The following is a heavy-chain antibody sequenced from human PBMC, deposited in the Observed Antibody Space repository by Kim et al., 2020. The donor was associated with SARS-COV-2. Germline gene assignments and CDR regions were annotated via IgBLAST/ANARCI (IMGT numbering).Heavy chain of an antibody. D-gene: IGHD6-13*01. Sequence: GGSLRLSCAASGFTFSSYEMNWVRQAPGKGLEWVSYISSSDSTIYYADSVKGRFTISRDNAKNSLYLQMNSLRAEDTAVYYCARYRPGMEQQLRGPPAGNWFDPWGQGTLVTVSS. CDR3: ARYRPGMEQQLRGPPAGNWFDP. CDR2: ISSSDSTI. J-gene: IGHJ5*02. V-gene: IGHV3-48*03. CDR1: GFTFSSYE.